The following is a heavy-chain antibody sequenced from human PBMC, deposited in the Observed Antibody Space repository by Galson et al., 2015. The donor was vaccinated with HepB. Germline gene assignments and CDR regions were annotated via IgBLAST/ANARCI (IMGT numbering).Heavy chain of an antibody. Sequence: SLRLSCAASGFSISSYWMHWVRQAPGKGLVWVSRINSDGSITNYADSVKGRFTISRDNAKNSVFLQMNNLRADDTAVYYCARGNNPNYWGQGTLVTVSS. J-gene: IGHJ4*02. CDR3: ARGNNPNY. V-gene: IGHV3-74*01. D-gene: IGHD1/OR15-1a*01. CDR2: INSDGSIT. CDR1: GFSISSYW.